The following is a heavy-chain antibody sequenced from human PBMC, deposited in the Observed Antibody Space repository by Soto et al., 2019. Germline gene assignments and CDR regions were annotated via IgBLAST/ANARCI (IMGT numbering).Heavy chain of an antibody. Sequence: QVQLVQSGAEVKKPGSSVKVSCKASGGTFGSYTISWVRQAPGQGLEWLGRIIPMFGAANYAQKFQGRVTTTADTSTSTAYMVLSSLRSEDTAIYYCARNDYDGGSYPSFDSWGQRTLVTVSS. CDR3: ARNDYDGGSYPSFDS. D-gene: IGHD3-16*02. J-gene: IGHJ4*02. V-gene: IGHV1-69*08. CDR2: IIPMFGAA. CDR1: GGTFGSYT.